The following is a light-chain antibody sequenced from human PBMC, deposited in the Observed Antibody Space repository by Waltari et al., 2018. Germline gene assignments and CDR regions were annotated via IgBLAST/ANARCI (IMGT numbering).Light chain of an antibody. Sequence: QTVVTQEPSLTVSPGGTVTPTCASSTGAVTSGYYPNWFQQKPGQAPRALIYDTNNKHPWTPARFSGSLLGGKAALTLSGVQPEDEAEYYCLLYYGGAQLWVFGGGTKLTVL. CDR2: DTN. CDR1: TGAVTSGYY. V-gene: IGLV7-43*01. J-gene: IGLJ3*02. CDR3: LLYYGGAQLWV.